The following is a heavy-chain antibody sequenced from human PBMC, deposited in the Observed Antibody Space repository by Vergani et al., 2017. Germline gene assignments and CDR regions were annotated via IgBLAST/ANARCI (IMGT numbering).Heavy chain of an antibody. CDR1: GFTVSSNY. CDR3: ARVDDSSGYYYYYYYGMDV. V-gene: IGHV3-30*01. CDR2: ISYDGSNK. J-gene: IGHJ6*02. D-gene: IGHD3-22*01. Sequence: VQLVESGGGLVQPGGSLRLSCAASGFTVSSNYMSWVRQAPGKGLEWVAVISYDGSNKYYADSVKGRFTISRDNSKNTLYLQMNSLRAEDTAVYYCARVDDSSGYYYYYYYGMDVWGQGTTVTVSS.